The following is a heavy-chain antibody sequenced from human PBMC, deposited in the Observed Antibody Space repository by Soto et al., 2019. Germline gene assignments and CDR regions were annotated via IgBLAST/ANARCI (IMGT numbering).Heavy chain of an antibody. J-gene: IGHJ4*02. CDR3: ARVSSSGWDFDY. V-gene: IGHV3-23*01. Sequence: EVQLLDSGGGLVQPGGSLRLSCAASGFTFDNYAMTWVRQVPGKGLAWVSAISAGGSSAYYADSARGRFIISRDNSKNTLFLQMNTRRAVDTGVYYCARVSSSGWDFDYWGQGTLVTVSS. CDR2: ISAGGSSA. CDR1: GFTFDNYA. D-gene: IGHD6-19*01.